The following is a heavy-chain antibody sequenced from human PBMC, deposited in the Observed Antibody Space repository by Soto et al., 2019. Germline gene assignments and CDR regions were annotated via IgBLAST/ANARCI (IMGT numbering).Heavy chain of an antibody. CDR3: ARDYDILTGYKPNYYYYGMDV. Sequence: GASVKVSCKASGGTFSSYAISWVRQAPGQGLEWMGGIIPILGTANYAQKFQGRVTITADESTSTAYMELSSLRSEDTAVYYCARDYDILTGYKPNYYYYGMDVWGQGTTVTVSS. D-gene: IGHD3-9*01. CDR1: GGTFSSYA. V-gene: IGHV1-69*13. J-gene: IGHJ6*02. CDR2: IIPILGTA.